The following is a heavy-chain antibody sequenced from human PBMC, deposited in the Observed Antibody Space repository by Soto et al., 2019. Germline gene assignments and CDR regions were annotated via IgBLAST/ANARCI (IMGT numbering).Heavy chain of an antibody. CDR3: ARDRSPAAIRYYFDY. CDR2: ISYDGSNK. V-gene: IGHV3-30-3*01. J-gene: IGHJ4*02. D-gene: IGHD2-2*02. Sequence: QVQLVESGGGVVQPGRSLRLSCAASGFTFISYGMHWVRQAPGKGLEWAAVISYDGSNKYYADFVKGRFTISRDNSKNTRYLPMTSLRAEDTAVYYCARDRSPAAIRYYFDYWGQGTMVTVS. CDR1: GFTFISYG.